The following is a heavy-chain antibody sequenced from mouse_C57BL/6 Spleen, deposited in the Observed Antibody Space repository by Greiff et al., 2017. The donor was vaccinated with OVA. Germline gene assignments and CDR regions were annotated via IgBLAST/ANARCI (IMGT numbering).Heavy chain of an antibody. V-gene: IGHV2-4*01. J-gene: IGHJ3*01. CDR2: IWSGGST. D-gene: IGHD3-1*01. Sequence: VTLVESGPGLVQPSQSLSITCTVSGFSLTSYGVHWVRHPPGKGLEWLGVIWSGGSTDYNAAFISRLSISKDNSKSQVFFKMNSLQADDTAIYYCAKNSGSGFAYWGQGTLVTVSA. CDR1: GFSLTSYG. CDR3: AKNSGSGFAY.